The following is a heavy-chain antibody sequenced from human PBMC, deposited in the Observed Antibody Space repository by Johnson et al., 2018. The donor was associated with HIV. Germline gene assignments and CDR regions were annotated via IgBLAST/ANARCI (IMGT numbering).Heavy chain of an antibody. D-gene: IGHD2-8*01. V-gene: IGHV3-20*04. CDR3: ARRGWCLWTSQNAFGI. CDR2: INWNGGST. Sequence: VQLVESGGGVVRPGGSPRLPCAASGFIFDDYGMSWVRQAPGKGLEWVSGINWNGGSTGYADSVKGRFNISRDNAKNSLVLQMNRLRAEDTALYYCARRGWCLWTSQNAFGILGQGTMVTVSS. J-gene: IGHJ3*02. CDR1: GFIFDDYG.